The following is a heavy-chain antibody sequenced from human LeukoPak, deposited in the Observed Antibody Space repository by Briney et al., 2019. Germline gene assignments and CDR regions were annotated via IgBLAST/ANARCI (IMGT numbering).Heavy chain of an antibody. D-gene: IGHD3-3*01. J-gene: IGHJ5*02. Sequence: GASVKVSCKASGYTFTSYGISWVRQAPGQGLEWMGWISAYNGNTNYAQKLQGRVTMTTDTSTSTAYMELRSLRSDDTAVYYCARGLTYDFWSGYYTDNNWFDPWGQGTLVTVSS. CDR2: ISAYNGNT. V-gene: IGHV1-18*01. CDR3: ARGLTYDFWSGYYTDNNWFDP. CDR1: GYTFTSYG.